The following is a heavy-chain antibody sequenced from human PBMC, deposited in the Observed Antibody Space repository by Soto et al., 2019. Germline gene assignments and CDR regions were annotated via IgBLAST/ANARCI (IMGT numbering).Heavy chain of an antibody. CDR1: GFAFQTYT. V-gene: IGHV3-21*01. CDR3: AKVGVLRTNFRWFDL. CDR2: ITISGNYI. D-gene: IGHD2-8*01. Sequence: EGQLVESGGGLVKPGGSLRLSCAASGFAFQTYTMEWLRQPPWKGLEWVSSITISGNYIYYADSVKGRFTISRDNGRNSVYLQMNSLRAEDTAVYYCAKVGVLRTNFRWFDLWGQGTLVTVSS. J-gene: IGHJ5*02.